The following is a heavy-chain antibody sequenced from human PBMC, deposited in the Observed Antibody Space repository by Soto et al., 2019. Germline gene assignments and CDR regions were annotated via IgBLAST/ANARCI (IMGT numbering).Heavy chain of an antibody. D-gene: IGHD6-6*01. CDR2: IGISIGYI. CDR1: GFNLSSYT. CDR3: GRNVLAVTEDAVDV. J-gene: IGHJ3*01. Sequence: EEQLVESGGGLVKPGGSLRLSCVASGFNLSSYTMSWVRQAPGKGLEWVSSIGISIGYICYGESVTGRFTISRDNAKNSLFLQMNSLRAEDTAVYFCGRNVLAVTEDAVDVWGQGTMVTVSS. V-gene: IGHV3-21*01.